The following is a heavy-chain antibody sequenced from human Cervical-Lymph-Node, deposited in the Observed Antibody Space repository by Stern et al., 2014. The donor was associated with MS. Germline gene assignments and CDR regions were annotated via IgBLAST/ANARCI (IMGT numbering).Heavy chain of an antibody. CDR2: LYWDDDE. V-gene: IGHV2-5*02. D-gene: IGHD4-17*01. Sequence: QVTLRESGPTLVKPTQTLTLTCTFSGFSLNTSGEGVGWIRQPPGKALEWLAVLYWDDDERYSPSLNSRLPITKDTSKNQVVLTVANMDPVDTGTYYCAHTTVTFDEAYGLDVWGQGTTVTVSS. CDR3: AHTTVTFDEAYGLDV. J-gene: IGHJ6*02. CDR1: GFSLNTSGEG.